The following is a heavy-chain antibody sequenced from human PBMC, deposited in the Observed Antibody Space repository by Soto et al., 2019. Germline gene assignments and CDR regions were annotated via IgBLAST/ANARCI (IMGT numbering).Heavy chain of an antibody. CDR1: GGSISSYY. J-gene: IGHJ4*02. D-gene: IGHD2-15*01. CDR2: IYYSWST. Sequence: SETLSLTCTVSGGSISSYYWSLIRQPPGKGLEWIGYIYYSWSTNYHPSLKSRVTISVDTSKHQFSLKLSPVTAADTAVYYCVRCGVAATYYYFDYWGQGTLDTGSS. V-gene: IGHV4-59*01. CDR3: VRCGVAATYYYFDY.